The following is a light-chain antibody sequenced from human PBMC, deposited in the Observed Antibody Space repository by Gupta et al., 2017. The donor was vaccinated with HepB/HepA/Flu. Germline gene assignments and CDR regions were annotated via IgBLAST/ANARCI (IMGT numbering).Light chain of an antibody. J-gene: IGLJ1*01. CDR1: SLRSYY. CDR3: NSRDSSGNRNYV. CDR2: GKN. V-gene: IGLV3-19*01. Sequence: SSELSQDPAVSVAFGQTVRITCHGDSLRSYYASWYQQKPGQAPVLVIYGKNNRPSGIPDRFSGSSSGNTASLTITGAQAEDEADYYCNSRDSSGNRNYVFGTGTKVTVL.